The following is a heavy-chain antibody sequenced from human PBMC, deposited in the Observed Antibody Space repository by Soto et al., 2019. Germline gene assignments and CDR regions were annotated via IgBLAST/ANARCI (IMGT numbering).Heavy chain of an antibody. D-gene: IGHD1-1*01. Sequence: GGSLRLSCAASGFTFSNYAMYWVRQAPGKGLEWVALISYDGSNKYYADSVKGRFIISRDSSKNALYLEMNSLRAEDTAVYYCARDGNLYYFYYGMDVWGQGTTVTVSS. CDR3: ARDGNLYYFYYGMDV. CDR1: GFTFSNYA. CDR2: ISYDGSNK. J-gene: IGHJ6*02. V-gene: IGHV3-30-3*01.